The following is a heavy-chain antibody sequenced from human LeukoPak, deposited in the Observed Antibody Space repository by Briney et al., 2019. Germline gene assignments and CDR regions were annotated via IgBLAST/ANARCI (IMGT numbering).Heavy chain of an antibody. V-gene: IGHV3-48*01. CDR2: ISSTSTT. CDR3: ARDVLR. D-gene: IGHD3-10*02. J-gene: IGHJ4*02. CDR1: GFTFGSYT. Sequence: GGSLRLSCAVSGFTFGSYTMNWVRQAPGKGLEWVSHISSTSTTYYADSVKGRFTISRDNSKNALYLQMNSLRVEDTAMYYCARDVLRGGQGTLVTVSS.